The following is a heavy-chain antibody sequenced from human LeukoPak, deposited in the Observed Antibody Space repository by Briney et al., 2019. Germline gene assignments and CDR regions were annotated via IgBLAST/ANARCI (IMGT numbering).Heavy chain of an antibody. J-gene: IGHJ4*02. CDR3: ARTRTSGGYSASDY. V-gene: IGHV3-20*04. D-gene: IGHD3-10*01. Sequence: GGSLRLSCAASGFTFSDYYMSWIRQAPGKGLEWVSGNNWNGGSTGYADSVKGRFTISRDNAKNCLYLQMNSLRAEDTALYYCARTRTSGGYSASDYWGQGTLVTVSS. CDR2: NNWNGGST. CDR1: GFTFSDYY.